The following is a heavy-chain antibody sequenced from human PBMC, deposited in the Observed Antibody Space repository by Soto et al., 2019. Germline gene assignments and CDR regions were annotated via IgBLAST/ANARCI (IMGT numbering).Heavy chain of an antibody. V-gene: IGHV4-59*08. CDR1: AGSISSYY. D-gene: IGHD1-1*01. CDR3: ARRYGYSFDY. Sequence: SETLSLTCTVSAGSISSYYWSWIRQPPGRGLEWIGYIYYSGSTNYNPSLNSRVTISVDTSKNQFSLKLSSVTAADTAVYYCARRYGYSFDYWGQGTLVT. J-gene: IGHJ4*02. CDR2: IYYSGST.